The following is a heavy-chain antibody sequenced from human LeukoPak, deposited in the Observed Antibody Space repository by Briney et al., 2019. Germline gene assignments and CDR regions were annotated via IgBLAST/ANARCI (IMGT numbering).Heavy chain of an antibody. J-gene: IGHJ6*02. CDR1: GGSFSGYY. D-gene: IGHD6-25*01. V-gene: IGHV4-34*01. Sequence: SETLSLTCAVYGGSFSGYYWSWIRQPPGKGLEWIGEINHRGSTNYNPSLKSRVTISVDTSKNQFSLKLSSVTAADTAVYYCARWGSGLYYYYGMDVWGQRTTVTVSS. CDR2: INHRGST. CDR3: ARWGSGLYYYYGMDV.